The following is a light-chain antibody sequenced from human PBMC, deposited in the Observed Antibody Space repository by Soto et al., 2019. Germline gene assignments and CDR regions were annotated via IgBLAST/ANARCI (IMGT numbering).Light chain of an antibody. CDR1: QSVISSY. J-gene: IGKJ2*01. CDR2: GAS. Sequence: EIVLTQSPGTLSLSPGERATLSCRASQSVISSYSAWYQQKPGQAPRLLIYGASNRATGIPDRFSGSGSGTDFTLTISRLETEDFAVYYCQQYQSSPATFTFGQGTKLEF. CDR3: QQYQSSPATFT. V-gene: IGKV3-20*01.